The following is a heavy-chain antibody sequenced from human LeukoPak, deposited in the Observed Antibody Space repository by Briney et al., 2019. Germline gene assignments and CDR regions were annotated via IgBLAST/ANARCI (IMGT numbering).Heavy chain of an antibody. CDR3: ARSFATSYYYMDV. Sequence: GGSLRLSCAASGFTFSNYAMHWVRQAPGKGLEWVAVISYDGSNKFYADSVKGRFTISRDNSKNTVHLQMNSLRAEDTAVYYCARSFATSYYYMDVSGKGTTVTVSS. D-gene: IGHD1-26*01. CDR1: GFTFSNYA. J-gene: IGHJ6*03. CDR2: ISYDGSNK. V-gene: IGHV3-30*04.